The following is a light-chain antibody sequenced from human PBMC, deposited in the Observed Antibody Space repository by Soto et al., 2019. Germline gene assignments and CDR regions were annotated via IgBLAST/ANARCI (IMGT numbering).Light chain of an antibody. CDR3: QQREHWPPIT. J-gene: IGKJ5*01. CDR1: QSVSSSY. CDR2: DAS. V-gene: IGKV3D-20*02. Sequence: EIVMTQSPATLSVSPGERATLSFRASQSVSSSYLAWYQQKPGQAPRLLIYDASNRATGIPARFSGSGSGTDFTLTISSLEPEDFAVYYCQQREHWPPITFGQGTRLENK.